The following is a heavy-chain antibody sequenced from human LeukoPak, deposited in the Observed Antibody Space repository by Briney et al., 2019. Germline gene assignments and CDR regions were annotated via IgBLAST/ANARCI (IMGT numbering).Heavy chain of an antibody. Sequence: PGGSLRLSCAASGVITSSYAMSWVRQAPGKGLEWVSAINGRGDNTYYADFVKGRFTISRDNSKSTVYLQMNSLRTEDTAVYYCAKDRVSPGFNWFDPWGQGTLVTVSS. CDR1: GVITSSYA. CDR2: INGRGDNT. V-gene: IGHV3-23*01. D-gene: IGHD2/OR15-2a*01. J-gene: IGHJ5*02. CDR3: AKDRVSPGFNWFDP.